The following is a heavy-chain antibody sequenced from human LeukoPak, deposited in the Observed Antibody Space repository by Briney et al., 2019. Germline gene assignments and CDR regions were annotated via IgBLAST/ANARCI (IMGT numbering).Heavy chain of an antibody. Sequence: PGGSLRLSCAASGFTFSSYAMSWVRQAPGKGLEWVANIKEDGSEKYYVDSVKGRFTISRDNAKNSLSLQVNSLRAEDTAVYYCARSNGGDYGLYYYYYYYMDVWGKGTTVTVSS. CDR3: ARSNGGDYGLYYYYYYYMDV. CDR1: GFTFSSYA. V-gene: IGHV3-7*01. J-gene: IGHJ6*03. D-gene: IGHD4-17*01. CDR2: IKEDGSEK.